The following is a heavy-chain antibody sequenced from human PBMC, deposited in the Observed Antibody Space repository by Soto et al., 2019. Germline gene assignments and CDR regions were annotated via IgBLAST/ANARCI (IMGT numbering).Heavy chain of an antibody. J-gene: IGHJ6*02. CDR2: ISAYNGNT. D-gene: IGHD3-3*01. CDR1: GYTITRYG. V-gene: IGHV1-18*04. Sequence: ASVKVSCEASGYTITRYGISWGRQAPGQGLEWMGWISAYNGNTNYAQKLQGRVTMTTDTSTSTAYMELRSLRSDDTAVYYCARDVEFWSGSLLLGMYFWGQGTTVTGSS. CDR3: ARDVEFWSGSLLLGMYF.